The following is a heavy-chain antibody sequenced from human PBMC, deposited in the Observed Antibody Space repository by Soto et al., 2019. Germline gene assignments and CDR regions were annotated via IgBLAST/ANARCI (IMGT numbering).Heavy chain of an antibody. CDR1: GAPIRRDHCF. CDR2: IYDSGTT. V-gene: IGHV4-31*03. J-gene: IGHJ4*02. CDR3: SLALGHTTGIYY. D-gene: IGHD3-10*01. Sequence: TLSLNCFSCGAPIRRDHCFWSWIRHLPGKGLEWIGSIYDSGTTKYNPSLTSRLALSVDTSKNQFSLKLTSVTAADTAVYYCSLALGHTTGIYYWGLGIVVPVSS.